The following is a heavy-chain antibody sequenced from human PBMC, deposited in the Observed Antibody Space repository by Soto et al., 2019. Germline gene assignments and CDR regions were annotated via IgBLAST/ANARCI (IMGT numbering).Heavy chain of an antibody. Sequence: SETLSLTCAVYGGSGGSFSGYYWSWIRQPPGKGLEWIGEINHSGSTNYNPSLKSRVTISVDTSKNQFSLKLSSVTAADTAVYYFAISFCGAAAGLLYFCGRGSLVTVSS. V-gene: IGHV4-34*01. CDR3: AISFCGAAAGLLYF. D-gene: IGHD6-13*01. CDR2: INHSGST. CDR1: GGSGGSFSGYY. J-gene: IGHJ4*02.